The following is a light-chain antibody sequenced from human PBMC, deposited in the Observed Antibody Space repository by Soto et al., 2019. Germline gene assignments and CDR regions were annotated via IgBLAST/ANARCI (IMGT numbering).Light chain of an antibody. J-gene: IGKJ1*01. V-gene: IGKV3-20*01. CDR2: GAS. CDR3: QQYGSSPTWT. CDR1: QSVSSYY. Sequence: EPVLTQSPGTLSLSPGERATLSCRASQSVSSYYLAWYQQKPGQAPRLLIYGASSRATGIPDRFSGSGSGTDFTLTISRLEPEDFAVYYCQQYGSSPTWTFGQGTKVDIK.